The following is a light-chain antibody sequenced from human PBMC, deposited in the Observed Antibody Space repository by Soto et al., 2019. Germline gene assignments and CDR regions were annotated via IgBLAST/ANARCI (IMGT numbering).Light chain of an antibody. CDR1: TGAVTSGNY. CDR2: TTN. CDR3: LLYYGGAHLV. Sequence: QTVVTQEPSLTVSPGGTVTLTCASSTGAVTSGNYPSWFQRKPGQAPRTLIYTTNDKHSWTPARFSGSLLGGRATLTLSGAQPEDDADYYCLLYYGGAHLVFGGGTQLTVL. V-gene: IGLV7-43*01. J-gene: IGLJ3*02.